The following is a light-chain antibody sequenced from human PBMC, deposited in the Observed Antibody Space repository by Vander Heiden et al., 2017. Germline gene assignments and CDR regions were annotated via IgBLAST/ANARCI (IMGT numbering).Light chain of an antibody. CDR1: QSISSW. Sequence: DIQMTQSPSTLSASVGDRVTITCRASQSISSWLAWYQQKPGKAPKLLIYKASSLESGVPSRFSGSGSGTEFTLTISSLQPDDFATYYCQQYNSYPMYTFGQEAKLEI. J-gene: IGKJ2*01. CDR3: QQYNSYPMYT. V-gene: IGKV1-5*03. CDR2: KAS.